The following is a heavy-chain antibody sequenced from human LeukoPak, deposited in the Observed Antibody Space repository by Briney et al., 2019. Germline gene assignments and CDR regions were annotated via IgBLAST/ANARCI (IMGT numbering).Heavy chain of an antibody. CDR3: ARVVRSYGYSDY. Sequence: ASVKVSCKASGYTFTGYYMHWVRQAPAQGLEWMGWINPNSGGTNYAQKFQGRVTMTRDTSISTAYMELSRLRSDDTAVYYCARVVRSYGYSDYWGQGTLVTVSS. CDR2: INPNSGGT. J-gene: IGHJ4*02. CDR1: GYTFTGYY. V-gene: IGHV1-2*02. D-gene: IGHD5-18*01.